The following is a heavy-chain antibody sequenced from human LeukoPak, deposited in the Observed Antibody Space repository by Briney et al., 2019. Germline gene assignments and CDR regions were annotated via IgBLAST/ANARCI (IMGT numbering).Heavy chain of an antibody. CDR2: IYYSGST. D-gene: IGHD3-22*01. CDR3: ARDWYYDSSGYNAFDI. CDR1: GGSFSGYY. Sequence: SETLSLTCNTYGGSFSGYYWSWIRQPPGKGLEWIGYIYYSGSTNYNPSLKSRVTISVDTSKNQFSLKLSSVTAADTAVYYCARDWYYDSSGYNAFDIWGQGTMVTVSS. V-gene: IGHV4-59*01. J-gene: IGHJ3*02.